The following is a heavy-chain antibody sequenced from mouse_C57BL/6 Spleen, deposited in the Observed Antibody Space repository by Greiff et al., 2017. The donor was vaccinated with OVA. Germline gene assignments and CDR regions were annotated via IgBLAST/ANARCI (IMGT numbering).Heavy chain of an antibody. V-gene: IGHV1-63*01. Sequence: QVQLQQSGAELVRPGTSVKMSCKASGYTFTNYWIGWAKQRPGHGLEWIGDIYPGGGYTNYNEKFKSKATLTVDKSSSTAYMQLSSLTSEDSAVYYCARPGTTVKAWFAYWGQGTLVTVSA. CDR3: ARPGTTVKAWFAY. J-gene: IGHJ3*01. CDR2: IYPGGGYT. CDR1: GYTFTNYW. D-gene: IGHD1-1*01.